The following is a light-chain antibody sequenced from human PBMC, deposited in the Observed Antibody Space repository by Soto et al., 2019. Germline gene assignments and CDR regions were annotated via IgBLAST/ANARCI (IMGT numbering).Light chain of an antibody. CDR2: DAS. CDR3: QQRSNWPIT. CDR1: QGISSTY. V-gene: IGKV3D-11*01. Sequence: TQSPSSLSASTGDRVTITCRASQGISSTYLAWYQQKPGQAPRLLIYDASNRATGIPARFSGSGSGTDFTLTISSLEPEDFAVYYCQQRSNWPITFGQGTRLEIK. J-gene: IGKJ5*01.